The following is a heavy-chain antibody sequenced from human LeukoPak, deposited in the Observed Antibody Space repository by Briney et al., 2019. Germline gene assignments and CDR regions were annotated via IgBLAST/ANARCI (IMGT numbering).Heavy chain of an antibody. V-gene: IGHV4-31*03. J-gene: IGHJ4*02. CDR1: GGAISSGGYY. D-gene: IGHD5-18*01. CDR3: ARYLKYSYEPDYFDY. CDR2: IYYSGST. Sequence: PSETLSLTCTVSGGAISSGGYYWSWIRQHPGKGLEWIGYIYYSGSTYYNPSLKSRVTISVDTSKNQFSLKLSSVTAADTAVYYCARYLKYSYEPDYFDYWGQGTLVTVSS.